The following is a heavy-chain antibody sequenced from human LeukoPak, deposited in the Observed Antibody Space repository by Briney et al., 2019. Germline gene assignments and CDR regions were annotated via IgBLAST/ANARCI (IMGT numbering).Heavy chain of an antibody. Sequence: GGSLRLSCAASGFTYSGYWMSWVRQAPGKGPEWVANINQDGSGKYYVDSVRGRFTISRDNAENSLYFQMNSLRAEDTAVYYCARDGRGGYLDSWGQGTLVIVSS. CDR2: INQDGSGK. J-gene: IGHJ4*02. V-gene: IGHV3-7*01. CDR1: GFTYSGYW. D-gene: IGHD2-15*01. CDR3: ARDGRGGYLDS.